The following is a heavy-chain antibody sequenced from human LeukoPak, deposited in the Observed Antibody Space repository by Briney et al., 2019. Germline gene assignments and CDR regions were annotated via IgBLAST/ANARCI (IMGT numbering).Heavy chain of an antibody. J-gene: IGHJ4*02. CDR3: GKEIHDRGNADD. D-gene: IGHD4-23*01. CDR1: GFTFDDYA. Sequence: GGSLRSSYAASGFTFDDYAMHWVRQAPGKGLKWVSLISGDGVNTYYAGSVKDRFTISRNNSKNSLYLRRNRLGSEDTALYYCGKEIHDRGNADDWGQGTLVTVSS. CDR2: ISGDGVNT. V-gene: IGHV3-43*02.